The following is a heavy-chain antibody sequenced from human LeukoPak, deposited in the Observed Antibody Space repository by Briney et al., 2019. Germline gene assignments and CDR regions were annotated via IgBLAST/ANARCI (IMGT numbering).Heavy chain of an antibody. CDR3: ARPGYSGSSHDAFDI. D-gene: IGHD1-26*01. CDR2: INFSGTT. Sequence: SETLSLTCTVSGGSISSSPFFWAWIRQSPGKGLEWIGKINFSGTTYYNPSLKSRVTLSVDPSKNQFSLKLSSVTAADTAVYYCARPGYSGSSHDAFDIWGQGTMVTVSS. CDR1: GGSISSSPFF. J-gene: IGHJ3*02. V-gene: IGHV4-39*07.